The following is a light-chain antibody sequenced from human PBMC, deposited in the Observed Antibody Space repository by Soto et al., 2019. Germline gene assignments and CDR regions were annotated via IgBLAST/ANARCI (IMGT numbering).Light chain of an antibody. CDR3: QQYNNWPPVT. CDR2: GAS. CDR1: QSVYNN. J-gene: IGKJ3*01. V-gene: IGKV3-15*01. Sequence: ELVMTQSPATLSVSPGERATLSCRASQSVYNNLAWYQQKPGQAPRLLIYGASTRATGIPARFSGSGSGTELTLTISSLQSEDFAVYFCQQYNNWPPVTFGPGTKVDIK.